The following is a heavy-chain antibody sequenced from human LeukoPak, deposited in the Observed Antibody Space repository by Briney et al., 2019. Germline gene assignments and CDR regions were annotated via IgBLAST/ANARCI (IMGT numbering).Heavy chain of an antibody. J-gene: IGHJ6*04. D-gene: IGHD3-10*02. CDR3: AELGITMIGGV. CDR2: VSGSGHST. CDR1: GFTFSNYW. Sequence: GGSLRLSCAASGFTFSNYWMHWVRQAPGKGLVWVSTVSGSGHSTFYADSVKGRFIISRDNSKNTLYLQMNSLRAEDTAVYYCAELGITMIGGVWGKGTTVTISS. V-gene: IGHV3-23*01.